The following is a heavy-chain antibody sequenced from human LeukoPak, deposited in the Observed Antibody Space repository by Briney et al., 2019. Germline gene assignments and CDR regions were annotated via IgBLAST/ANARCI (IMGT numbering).Heavy chain of an antibody. CDR2: ISSGSKYI. CDR1: GFTFSSYS. V-gene: IGHV3-21*01. CDR3: ARALSYSYGSMDF. Sequence: NSGGSLRLSCAASGFTFSSYSMNWVRQAPGKGLEWVSSISSGSKYIYNADSVKGRFTISRDNAKNSLYLQMNSLRAEDTAVYYCARALSYSYGSMDFWGQGTLVIVSS. D-gene: IGHD5-18*01. J-gene: IGHJ4*02.